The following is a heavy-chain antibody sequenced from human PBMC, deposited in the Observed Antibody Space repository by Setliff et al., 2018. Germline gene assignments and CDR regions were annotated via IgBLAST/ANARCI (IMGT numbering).Heavy chain of an antibody. J-gene: IGHJ3*02. V-gene: IGHV3-7*01. Sequence: GGSLRLSCEASGLTFSGYSMSWVRQATGKGLAWAADIKEDGSTKYYLDSVKGRFTISRDNAKSSLYLQMNGLRADDTGVYYCVRDDADNYDAFDNWGQGTLVTVSS. CDR3: VRDDADNYDAFDN. CDR1: GLTFSGYS. CDR2: IKEDGSTK. D-gene: IGHD3-22*01.